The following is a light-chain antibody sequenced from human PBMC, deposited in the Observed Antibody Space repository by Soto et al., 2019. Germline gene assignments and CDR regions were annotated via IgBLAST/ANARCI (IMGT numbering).Light chain of an antibody. CDR2: AAS. J-gene: IGKJ4*01. Sequence: DIQISQSAAALSASVGDRVTITCRASQGISNYLAWYQQKPGKVPKLLIYAASTLQSGVPSRSSGSGSGTDFTLTISSLQPEDVATYYCQKYNSAPLTFGGGTKVDIK. CDR3: QKYNSAPLT. V-gene: IGKV1-27*01. CDR1: QGISNY.